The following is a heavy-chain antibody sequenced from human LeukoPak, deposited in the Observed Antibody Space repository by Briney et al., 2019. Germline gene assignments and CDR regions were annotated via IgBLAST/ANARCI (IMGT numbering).Heavy chain of an antibody. J-gene: IGHJ4*02. CDR2: VYYNGSA. V-gene: IGHV4-59*01. Sequence: PSETLSLTCTVSGDSINYYYWSWIRQSPGKGLEWIGYVYYNGSAKYNPSLKSRVTISVGVSKNQFSLKVSSVTAADTAIYYCARKGGHFDYWGPGTLVTVSS. CDR1: GDSINYYY. CDR3: ARKGGHFDY. D-gene: IGHD2-15*01.